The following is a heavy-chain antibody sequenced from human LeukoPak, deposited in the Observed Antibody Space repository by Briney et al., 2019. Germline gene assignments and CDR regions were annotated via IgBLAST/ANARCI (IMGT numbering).Heavy chain of an antibody. CDR2: IYYSGST. J-gene: IGHJ4*02. D-gene: IGHD6-19*01. V-gene: IGHV4-39*01. Sequence: SETLSLTCTVSGGSISSSSYYWGWIRQPPGGGLEWIGSIYYSGSTYYNPSLKSRVTISVDTSKNQFSLKLSSVTAADTAVYYCARLESSGWYYFDYWGQGTLVTVSS. CDR3: ARLESSGWYYFDY. CDR1: GGSISSSSYY.